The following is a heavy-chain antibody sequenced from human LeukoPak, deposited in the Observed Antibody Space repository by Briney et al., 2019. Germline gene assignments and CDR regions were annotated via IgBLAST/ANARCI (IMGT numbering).Heavy chain of an antibody. J-gene: IGHJ6*02. CDR1: GGPISSYY. CDR2: IYYSGST. V-gene: IGHV4-59*01. CDR3: ASSPHYGMDV. Sequence: SETLSLTCTVSGGPISSYYWSWIRQPPGKGLEWIGYIYYSGSTNYNPSLKSRVTISVDTSKNQFSLKLSSVTAADTAVYYCASSPHYGMDVWGQGTTVTVSS.